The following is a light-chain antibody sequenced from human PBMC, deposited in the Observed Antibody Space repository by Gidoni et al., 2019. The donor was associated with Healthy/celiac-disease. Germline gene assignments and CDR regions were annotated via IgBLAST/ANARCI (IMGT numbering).Light chain of an antibody. V-gene: IGKV1-39*01. Sequence: DIQMTQSPSSLSESVGDRVTITCRASQRISSYLNWYQQKPGKAPKLLIYAASSLQSGVPSRFSGSGSGTDFTLTISSLQPEDFATYYCQQSYSTPFTFGGGTKVEIK. J-gene: IGKJ4*01. CDR3: QQSYSTPFT. CDR2: AAS. CDR1: QRISSY.